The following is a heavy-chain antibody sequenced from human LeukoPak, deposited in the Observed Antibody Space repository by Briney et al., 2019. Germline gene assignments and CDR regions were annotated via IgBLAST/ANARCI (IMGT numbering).Heavy chain of an antibody. CDR1: GFTFSSYS. CDR2: ISSSSRTI. V-gene: IGHV3-48*01. Sequence: GGSLRLSCVASGFTFSSYSMNWVRQAPGKGLEWVSYISSSSRTIYYADSVKGRFTISRDNAKNSLYLQMNSLRAEDTAVYYCSGYNWFDPWGQGTLVTVSS. J-gene: IGHJ5*02. CDR3: SGYNWFDP.